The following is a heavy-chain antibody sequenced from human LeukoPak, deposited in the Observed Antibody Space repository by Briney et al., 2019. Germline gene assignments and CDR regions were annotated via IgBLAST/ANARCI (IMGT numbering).Heavy chain of an antibody. D-gene: IGHD3-22*01. CDR1: GFTFSSYA. V-gene: IGHV3-23*01. CDR3: ANGLPYEGYDYYYGMDV. J-gene: IGHJ6*02. Sequence: GGSLRLSCAASGFTFSSYAMSWVRQAPGKGLEWVSAISGSGGSGGSTYYADSVKGRFTISRDNSKNTLYLQMNSLRAEDTAVYYCANGLPYEGYDYYYGMDVWGQGTTVTVSS. CDR2: ISGSGGSGGST.